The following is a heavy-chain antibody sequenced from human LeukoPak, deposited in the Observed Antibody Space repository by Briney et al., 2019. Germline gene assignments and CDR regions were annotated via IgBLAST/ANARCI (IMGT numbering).Heavy chain of an antibody. D-gene: IGHD2-2*01. V-gene: IGHV3-23*01. CDR3: AKALSEIYCSSTSCYLLDY. CDR1: GFTFSSYA. CDR2: ISGSGGST. Sequence: GGSLRLSCAASGFTFSSYAMSWVRQAPGKGLEWVSAISGSGGSTYYADSVKGRFTISRYNSKNTLYLQMNSLRAEDTAVYYCAKALSEIYCSSTSCYLLDYWGQGTLVTVSS. J-gene: IGHJ4*02.